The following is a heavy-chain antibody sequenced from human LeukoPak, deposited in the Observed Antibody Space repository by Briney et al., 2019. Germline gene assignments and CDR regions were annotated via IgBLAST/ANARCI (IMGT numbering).Heavy chain of an antibody. CDR1: GYTFTSYD. V-gene: IGHV1-8*01. D-gene: IGHD5-18*01. CDR2: MNPNSGNT. Sequence: ASVKVSCKASGYTFTSYDISWVRQATGQGLEWMGWMNPNSGNTGYAQKFQGRVTMTRNTSISTAYMELSSLRSEDTAVYYCGYGYGPSQIDYWGQGTLVTVSS. J-gene: IGHJ4*02. CDR3: GYGYGPSQIDY.